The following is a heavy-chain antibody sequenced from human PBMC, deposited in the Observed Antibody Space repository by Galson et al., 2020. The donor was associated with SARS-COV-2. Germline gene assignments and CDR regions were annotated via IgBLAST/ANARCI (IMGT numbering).Heavy chain of an antibody. D-gene: IGHD6-13*01. CDR3: ARDLGPLQYSSSWYYFDY. V-gene: IGHV3-48*01. Sequence: GGSLRLSCAASGFTFSSYSMNWVRQAPGKGLEWVSYISSSSSTIYYADSVKGRFTISRDNAKNSLYLQMNSLRAEDTAVYYCARDLGPLQYSSSWYYFDYWGQGTLVTVSS. CDR1: GFTFSSYS. J-gene: IGHJ4*02. CDR2: ISSSSSTI.